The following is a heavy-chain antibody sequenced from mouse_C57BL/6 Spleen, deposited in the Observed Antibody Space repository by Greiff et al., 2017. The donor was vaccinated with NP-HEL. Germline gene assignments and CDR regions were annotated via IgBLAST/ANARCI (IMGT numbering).Heavy chain of an antibody. V-gene: IGHV5-4*01. Sequence: EVKLQESGGGLVKPGGSLKLSCAASGFTFSSYAMSWVRQTPEKRLEWVATISDGGSYTYYPDNVKGRFTISRDNAKNNLYLQMSHLKSEDTAMYYCARDQGAMDYWGQGTSVTVSS. CDR2: ISDGGSYT. CDR1: GFTFSSYA. J-gene: IGHJ4*01. CDR3: ARDQGAMDY.